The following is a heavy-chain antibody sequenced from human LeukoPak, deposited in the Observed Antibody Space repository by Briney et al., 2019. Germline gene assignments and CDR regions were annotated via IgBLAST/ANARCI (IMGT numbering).Heavy chain of an antibody. J-gene: IGHJ2*01. CDR1: GGSISSGTYY. D-gene: IGHD4-17*01. CDR2: FYTGGNT. CDR3: AKMTTVTTRWYFDL. V-gene: IGHV4-61*02. Sequence: SQTLSLTCTVSGGSISSGTYYWSWIRQPAGKGLEWIGRFYTGGNTNYNPSLKSRVTMSMDTSKNQFSLKLASVTAAHTAVYYCAKMTTVTTRWYFDLWGRGTLVTVSS.